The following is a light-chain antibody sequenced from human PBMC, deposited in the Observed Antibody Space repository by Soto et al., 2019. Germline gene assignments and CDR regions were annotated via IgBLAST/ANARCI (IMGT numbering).Light chain of an antibody. J-gene: IGKJ4*01. CDR1: QSVLYSSNNKNY. Sequence: RFPYSLSVSLGERATINCKSSQSVLYSSNNKNYLAWYQQKPGQPPKLLIYWASTRESGVPDRFSGSGSGTDFTLTISSLQAEDVAVYYCQQYYSTPNTFGGGTKVDI. CDR2: WAS. V-gene: IGKV4-1*01. CDR3: QQYYSTPNT.